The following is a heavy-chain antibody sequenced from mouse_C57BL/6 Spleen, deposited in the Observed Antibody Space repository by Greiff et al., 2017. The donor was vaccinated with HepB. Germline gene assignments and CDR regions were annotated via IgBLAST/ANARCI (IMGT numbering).Heavy chain of an antibody. J-gene: IGHJ2*01. CDR1: GYTFTDYE. CDR3: TGDYGSSCFDY. Sequence: VQLQQPGAELVRPGASVTLSCKASGYTFTDYEMHWVKQTPVHGLEWIGAIDPETGGTAYNQKFKGKAILTADKSSSTAYMELRSLTSEDSAVDYCTGDYGSSCFDYWGQGTTLTVSS. D-gene: IGHD1-1*01. V-gene: IGHV1-15*01. CDR2: IDPETGGT.